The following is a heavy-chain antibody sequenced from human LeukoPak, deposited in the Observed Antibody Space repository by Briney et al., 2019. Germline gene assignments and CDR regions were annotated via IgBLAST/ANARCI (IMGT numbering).Heavy chain of an antibody. Sequence: GGSLRLSCAASGFTFDDYAMHWVRQAPGKGLEWVSGISWNSGSIGYADSVKGRSTISRDNAKNSLYLQMNSLRAEDTALYYCATSRSLTFYFDYWGQGTLVTVSS. J-gene: IGHJ4*02. CDR3: ATSRSLTFYFDY. CDR1: GFTFDDYA. D-gene: IGHD1-14*01. V-gene: IGHV3-9*01. CDR2: ISWNSGSI.